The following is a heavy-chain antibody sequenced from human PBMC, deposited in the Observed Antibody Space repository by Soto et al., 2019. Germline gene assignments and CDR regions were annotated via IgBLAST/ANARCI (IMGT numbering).Heavy chain of an antibody. V-gene: IGHV3-48*03. Sequence: LRLSCAASGFTFSSYEMNWVRQAPGKGLEWVSYISADGTTVFYADSVEDRFTISRDDAKNSLYLQMNRLRVEDTAVYYCTRDGHNWSFDYWGRGTQVTSPQ. J-gene: IGHJ4*02. CDR3: TRDGHNWSFDY. CDR1: GFTFSSYE. CDR2: ISADGTTV.